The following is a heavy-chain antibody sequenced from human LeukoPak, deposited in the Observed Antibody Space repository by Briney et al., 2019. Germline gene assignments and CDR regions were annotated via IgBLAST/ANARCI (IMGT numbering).Heavy chain of an antibody. CDR1: GGSISSYD. D-gene: IGHD2-15*01. V-gene: IGHV4-4*07. Sequence: SETLSLTCTVSGGSISSYDWSWIRQPAGKGLEWIGRIYTSGSTYYNPSLKSRVTISVDTSKNQFSLKLSSVTAADTAVYYCGSGGSRDYMDVWSKGTTVTVSS. CDR2: IYTSGST. CDR3: GSGGSRDYMDV. J-gene: IGHJ6*03.